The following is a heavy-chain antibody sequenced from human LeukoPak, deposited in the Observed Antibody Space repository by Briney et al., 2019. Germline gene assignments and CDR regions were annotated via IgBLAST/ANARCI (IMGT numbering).Heavy chain of an antibody. CDR1: GGSFSGYY. V-gene: IGHV4-34*01. CDR3: ARGSGRIIAVAGRANWYFDL. Sequence: SETLSLTCAVYGGSFSGYYWSWIRQPPGKGLEWIGEINHSGSTNYNPSLKSRVTISVDTSKNQFSLKLSSVTAADTAVYDCARGSGRIIAVAGRANWYFDLWGRGTLVTVSS. D-gene: IGHD6-19*01. CDR2: INHSGST. J-gene: IGHJ2*01.